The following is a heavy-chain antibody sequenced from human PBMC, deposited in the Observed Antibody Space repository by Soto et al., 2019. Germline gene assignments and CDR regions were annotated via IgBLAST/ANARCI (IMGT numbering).Heavy chain of an antibody. V-gene: IGHV1-8*01. CDR3: ARIRDSSGSDAFDI. Sequence: ASVKVSCKASGYTFTSYDINWVLQATGQGLEWMGWMNPNSGNTGYAQKFQGRVTMTRNTAINTAYMEATSLRSEDTAVYYCARIRDSSGSDAFDIWGQGTMVTVSS. D-gene: IGHD3-22*01. J-gene: IGHJ3*02. CDR2: MNPNSGNT. CDR1: GYTFTSYD.